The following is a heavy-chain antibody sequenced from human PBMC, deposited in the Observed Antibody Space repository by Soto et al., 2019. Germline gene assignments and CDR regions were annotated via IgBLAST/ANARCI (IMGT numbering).Heavy chain of an antibody. D-gene: IGHD2-8*01. J-gene: IGHJ2*01. V-gene: IGHV4-59*10. Sequence: SETLSLTCAIYGDSIGNFYWSWIRQPAGKGLESLGRLSASGRTNYSPSLQSRVTMSLDRSKNRFSLRLTSVSAADTAVYFCARGMGRYFDIWGRGTLVTV. CDR2: LSASGRT. CDR1: GDSIGNFY. CDR3: ARGMGRYFDI.